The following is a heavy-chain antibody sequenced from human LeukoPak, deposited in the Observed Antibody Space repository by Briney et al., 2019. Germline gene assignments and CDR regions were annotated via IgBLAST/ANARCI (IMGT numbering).Heavy chain of an antibody. D-gene: IGHD4-17*01. V-gene: IGHV4-61*01. CDR3: AREGLYGDYVWSLDY. J-gene: IGHJ4*02. CDR1: GGSVSGGSYY. CDR2: IYYSGST. Sequence: SETLSLTCTVSGGSVSGGSYYCSWIRQPPGKGLEWIGYIYYSGSTNDNPFLKSRVTISVDTYKTQFSLKLSSVTAAETAVYYCAREGLYGDYVWSLDYWGQGTLVTVSS.